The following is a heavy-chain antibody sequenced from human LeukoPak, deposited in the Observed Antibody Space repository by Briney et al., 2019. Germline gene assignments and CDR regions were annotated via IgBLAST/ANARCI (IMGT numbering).Heavy chain of an antibody. CDR3: ATYRQVLLPFES. D-gene: IGHD2-8*02. CDR2: FTGSGGST. J-gene: IGHJ4*02. V-gene: IGHV3-23*01. CDR1: GFPFSCYA. Sequence: GGSLRLSCAASGFPFSCYAMSWVRQAPGKGLEWVSTFTGSGGSTYYTVSVTGRFTISRDNSKNTLYLQMNSLRAEDTAIYYCATYRQVLLPFESWGQGTLVTVSS.